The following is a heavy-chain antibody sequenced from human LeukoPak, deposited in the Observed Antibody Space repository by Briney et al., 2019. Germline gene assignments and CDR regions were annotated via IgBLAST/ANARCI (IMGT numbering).Heavy chain of an antibody. Sequence: PGGSLRLSCAASGFTVSSNYMSWVRQAPGKGLEWVSSISSSSSYIYYADSVKGRFTISRYNAKNSLYLQMNSLRAEDTAVYYCARRAGDYSHPYDYWGQGTLVTVSS. CDR2: ISSSSSYI. CDR1: GFTVSSNY. CDR3: ARRAGDYSHPYDY. J-gene: IGHJ4*02. D-gene: IGHD3-22*01. V-gene: IGHV3-21*04.